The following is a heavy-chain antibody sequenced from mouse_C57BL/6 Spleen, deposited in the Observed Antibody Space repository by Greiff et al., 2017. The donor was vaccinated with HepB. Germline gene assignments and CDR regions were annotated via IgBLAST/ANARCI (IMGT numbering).Heavy chain of an antibody. CDR2: IRNKANGYTT. CDR1: GFTFTDYY. CDR3: ARYKDYWYFDV. Sequence: DVMLVESGGGLVQPGGSLSLSCAASGFTFTDYYMSWVRQPPGKALEWLGFIRNKANGYTTEYSASVKGRFTISRDNSQSILYLQMNALRAEDSATYYCARYKDYWYFDVWGTGTTVTVSS. J-gene: IGHJ1*03. V-gene: IGHV7-3*01.